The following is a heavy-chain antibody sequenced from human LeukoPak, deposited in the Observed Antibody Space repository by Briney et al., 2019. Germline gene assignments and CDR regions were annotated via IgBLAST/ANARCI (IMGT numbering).Heavy chain of an antibody. CDR3: ASLSSSGPGY. CDR1: GFTFSSYA. V-gene: IGHV3-30-3*01. Sequence: GGSLRLSCAASGFTFSSYAMHWVRQAPGKGLEWVAVISYDGSNKYYADSVKGRFTISRDNSKNTLYLQMNSLRAEDTAVYYCASLSSSGPGYWGQGTLITVSS. CDR2: ISYDGSNK. J-gene: IGHJ4*02. D-gene: IGHD6-13*01.